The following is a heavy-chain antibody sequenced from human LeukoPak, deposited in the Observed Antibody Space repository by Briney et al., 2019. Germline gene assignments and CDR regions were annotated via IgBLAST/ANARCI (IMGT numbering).Heavy chain of an antibody. CDR2: IYYSGST. CDR1: GGSISSYY. CDR3: AREGVGYPYDYYYYMDV. D-gene: IGHD5-18*01. Sequence: PSETLSLTRTVSGGSISSYYWSWLRKPPGKGLTWVGYIYYSGSTNYNPSLKSRVTISVDTSKNQFSLQLRSVTAADTAVYYCAREGVGYPYDYYYYMDVWGKGTTVTVSS. J-gene: IGHJ6*03. V-gene: IGHV4-59*01.